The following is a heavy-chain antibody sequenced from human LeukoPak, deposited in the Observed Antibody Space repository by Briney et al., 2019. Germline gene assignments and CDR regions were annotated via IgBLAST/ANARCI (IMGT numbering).Heavy chain of an antibody. V-gene: IGHV4-34*01. CDR3: ARGPSIAARRRGWFDP. Sequence: PSETLSLTCAVYGGSFSGYYWSWIRQPPGKGLEWIGEINHSGSTNYNPSLKSRVTISVDTSKNQFSLKLSSVTAADTAVYYCARGPSIAARRRGWFDPWGQGTLVTVSS. D-gene: IGHD6-6*01. CDR2: INHSGST. CDR1: GGSFSGYY. J-gene: IGHJ5*02.